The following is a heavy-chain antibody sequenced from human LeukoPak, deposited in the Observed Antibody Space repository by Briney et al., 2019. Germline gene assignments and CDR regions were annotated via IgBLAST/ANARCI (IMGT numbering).Heavy chain of an antibody. CDR2: INPSGGST. D-gene: IGHD6-19*01. J-gene: IGHJ4*02. CDR1: GYTFTSYY. V-gene: IGHV1-46*01. CDR3: ARDQDSSGWYYFDY. Sequence: PGGSLRLSCAASGYTFTSYYMHWVRQAPGQGLEWMGIINPSGGSTSYAQKFQGRVTMTRDTSTSTVYMELSSLRSEDTAVYYCARDQDSSGWYYFDYWGQGTLVTVSS.